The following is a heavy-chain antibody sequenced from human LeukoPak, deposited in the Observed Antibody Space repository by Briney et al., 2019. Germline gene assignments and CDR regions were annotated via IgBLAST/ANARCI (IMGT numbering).Heavy chain of an antibody. J-gene: IGHJ4*02. Sequence: GGSLRLSCAASGFIFRNYEINWVRQAPGEGLERVSYISTSGNDIYYADSVKGRFTISRDNAKNSLYLQLNSLRADDTAVYYCARGAQWVLDYWGQGALVTVSS. CDR2: ISTSGNDI. V-gene: IGHV3-48*03. CDR1: GFIFRNYE. D-gene: IGHD1-26*01. CDR3: ARGAQWVLDY.